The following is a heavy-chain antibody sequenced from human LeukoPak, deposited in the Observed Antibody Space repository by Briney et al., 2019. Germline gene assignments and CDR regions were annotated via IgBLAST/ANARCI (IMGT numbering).Heavy chain of an antibody. J-gene: IGHJ4*02. Sequence: RESGPTLVNPTQTLTLTCTFSGFSLGTSGMCVGWIRQPPGTALEWLSLIDWDDDKYYSTSMKTRLTISKDTSKNQVVLTMTNMDPVDTATYYCARIPPLDYGDYGYFDYWGQGTLVTVSS. D-gene: IGHD4-17*01. V-gene: IGHV2-70*01. CDR1: GFSLGTSGMC. CDR3: ARIPPLDYGDYGYFDY. CDR2: IDWDDDK.